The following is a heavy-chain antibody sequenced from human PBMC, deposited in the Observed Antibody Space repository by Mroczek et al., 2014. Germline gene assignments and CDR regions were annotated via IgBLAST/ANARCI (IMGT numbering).Heavy chain of an antibody. CDR1: GFTFSSYG. CDR2: IWYDGSNK. Sequence: QVQLVQSGGGVVQPGRSLRLSCAASGFTFSSYGMHWVRQAPGKGLEWVAVIWYDGSNKYYADSVKGRFTISRDNSKNTLYLQMNSLRAEDTAFYYCAKAVQQQLLTYYFDYWGQGTLVTVSS. V-gene: IGHV3-33*06. J-gene: IGHJ4*02. CDR3: AKAVQQQLLTYYFDY. D-gene: IGHD6-13*01.